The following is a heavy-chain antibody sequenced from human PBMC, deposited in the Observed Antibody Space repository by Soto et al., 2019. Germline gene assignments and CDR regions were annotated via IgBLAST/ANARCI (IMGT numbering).Heavy chain of an antibody. D-gene: IGHD1-1*01. V-gene: IGHV4-4*02. J-gene: IGHJ4*02. Sequence: QVQLQESGPGLVKPSGTLSLTCAVSGGSISTSNWWSWVRQPPGKGLEWIGEVYHSGSTNYNPSFKRGVDMSADKSTNQFSLKVMSVTAADAALYYCARTGPGGTRFDYWGQGSLVTVSS. CDR2: VYHSGST. CDR1: GGSISTSNW. CDR3: ARTGPGGTRFDY.